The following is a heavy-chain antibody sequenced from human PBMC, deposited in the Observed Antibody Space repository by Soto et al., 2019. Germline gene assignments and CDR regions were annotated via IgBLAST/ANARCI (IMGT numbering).Heavy chain of an antibody. D-gene: IGHD3-9*01. Sequence: GGSLRLFCAASGFTFSSYGMHWVRQAPGKGLEWVAVIWYDGSNKYYADSVKGRFTISRDNSKNTLYLQMNSLRAEDTAVYYCAREMHYDILTGDMDVWGKGTTVTVSS. CDR2: IWYDGSNK. J-gene: IGHJ6*03. CDR3: AREMHYDILTGDMDV. V-gene: IGHV3-33*01. CDR1: GFTFSSYG.